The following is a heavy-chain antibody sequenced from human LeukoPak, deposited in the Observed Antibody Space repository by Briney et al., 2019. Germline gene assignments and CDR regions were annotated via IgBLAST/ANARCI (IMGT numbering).Heavy chain of an antibody. Sequence: GGSLRLSCAASGFTFSDYYMRWIRQAPGKGLEWVSYISSSGSNIYYADSVKGRFTISRDNPKSSLYLQMNSLRAEDTAVYYCARARPVRGVIPDYDYYYMDVWGKGTTVTVSS. CDR1: GFTFSDYY. V-gene: IGHV3-11*01. CDR3: ARARPVRGVIPDYDYYYMDV. D-gene: IGHD3-10*01. CDR2: ISSSGSNI. J-gene: IGHJ6*03.